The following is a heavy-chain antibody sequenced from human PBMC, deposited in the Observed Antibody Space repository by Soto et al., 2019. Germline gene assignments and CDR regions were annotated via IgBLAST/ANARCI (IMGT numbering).Heavy chain of an antibody. J-gene: IGHJ4*02. D-gene: IGHD5-18*01. CDR3: SRRRDLTATGPLDH. Sequence: EVQLVESGGGLVQPGGSLKLSCAASGFTFTDSAIHWVRQASGKGPEWVGRIRNKVNTYATAYAASVKGRFTISRDDATGTTFLQMNSLKTEDTAVYYCSRRRDLTATGPLDHWGQGTLGNVSS. CDR2: IRNKVNTYAT. V-gene: IGHV3-73*02. CDR1: GFTFTDSA.